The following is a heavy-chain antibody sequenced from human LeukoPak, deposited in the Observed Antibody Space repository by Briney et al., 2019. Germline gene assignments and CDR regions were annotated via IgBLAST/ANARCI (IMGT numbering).Heavy chain of an antibody. CDR3: AKVRHPGWYYYYGMDV. V-gene: IGHV3-30*18. CDR1: GFTFSSYG. Sequence: GRSLRLSCAASGFTFSSYGMHWVRQAPGKGLEWVAVISYDGSNKYYADSVKGRFTISRDNSENTLYLQMNSLRAEDTAVYYCAKVRHPGWYYYYGMDVWGQGTTVTVSS. J-gene: IGHJ6*02. CDR2: ISYDGSNK.